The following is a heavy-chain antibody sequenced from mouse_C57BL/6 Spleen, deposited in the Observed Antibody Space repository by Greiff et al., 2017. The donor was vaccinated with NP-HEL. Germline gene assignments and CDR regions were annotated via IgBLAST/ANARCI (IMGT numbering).Heavy chain of an antibody. CDR2: IVPSACET. D-gene: IGHD4-1*01. J-gene: IGHJ2*01. Sequence: QVQLQQPGAELVRPGSSVKLSCKASGYTFTSYCMHWVLPTPIPGLEWIGTIVPSACETPYNQKFKDKATLTVDKSSSTAYMQLSSLTSEDSAVYYCARVGEETDWGQGTTLTVSS. V-gene: IGHV1-52*01. CDR1: GYTFTSYC. CDR3: ARVGEETD.